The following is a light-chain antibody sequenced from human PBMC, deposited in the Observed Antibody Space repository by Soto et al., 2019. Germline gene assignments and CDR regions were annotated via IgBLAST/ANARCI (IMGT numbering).Light chain of an antibody. CDR3: QKYSSVPV. J-gene: IGKJ3*01. CDR1: QDIRNF. V-gene: IGKV1-27*01. CDR2: AAS. Sequence: DIQMTQSPTSLSASVGDRVTITCRASQDIRNFVAWYQQKPGKAPKLLIYAASTLQSGVPSRFSGSGSGTAFTLTINSLQPEDVATYYCQKYSSVPVFGPGTKVEIK.